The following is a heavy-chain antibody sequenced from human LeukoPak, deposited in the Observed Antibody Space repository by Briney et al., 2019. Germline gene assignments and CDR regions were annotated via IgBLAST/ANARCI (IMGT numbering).Heavy chain of an antibody. V-gene: IGHV4-59*01. CDR2: IYYSGTT. CDR1: GGSISAYY. CDR3: ARGPTRYYFDY. J-gene: IGHJ4*02. Sequence: SETLSLTCTVSGGSISAYYWSWIRQPPGKGLEWIGHIYYSGTTNYNPSLKSRLTISVDTSKNQFSLKLTAVTAADTAVYYCARGPTRYYFDYWGQGTLVTVSS.